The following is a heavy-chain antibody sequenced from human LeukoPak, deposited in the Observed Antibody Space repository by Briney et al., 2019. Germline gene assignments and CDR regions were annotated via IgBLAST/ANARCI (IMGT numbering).Heavy chain of an antibody. CDR2: IYYSGST. J-gene: IGHJ4*02. D-gene: IGHD3/OR15-3a*01. CDR1: GGSISSYY. Sequence: SETLSLTCTVSGGSISSYYWSWIRQPPGKGLEWIGSIYYSGSTYYNPSLKSRVTISVDTSKNQFSLKLSSVTAADTAVYYCARQTGSGLFILPGGQGTLVTVSS. CDR3: ARQTGSGLFILP. V-gene: IGHV4-59*08.